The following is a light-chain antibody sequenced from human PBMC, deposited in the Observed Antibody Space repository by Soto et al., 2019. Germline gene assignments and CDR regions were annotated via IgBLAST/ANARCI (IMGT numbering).Light chain of an antibody. CDR1: QSVSSSY. CDR3: QQYGSSLET. CDR2: GAS. J-gene: IGKJ3*01. Sequence: EIVLPQSPGTLSLSPGERATLSCRASQSVSSSYLAWYQQKPGQAPRLLIYGASSRATGIPDRFSGSGSGTDFTLTISRLEPEAVAVYYCQQYGSSLETFGPGTKVYIK. V-gene: IGKV3-20*01.